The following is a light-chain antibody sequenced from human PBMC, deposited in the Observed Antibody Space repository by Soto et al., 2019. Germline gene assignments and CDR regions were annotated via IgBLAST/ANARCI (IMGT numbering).Light chain of an antibody. J-gene: IGKJ4*01. CDR1: QDIKNY. CDR3: LQHNSYPLT. Sequence: DIQMTQSPSSLSASVGDRVTITCQASQDIKNYLNWYQQKSGKAPKLLIYDASDLETGVPSRFSGSGSGTEFTLTISSLQPEEFATYYCLQHNSYPLTVGGGTKVDIK. V-gene: IGKV1-33*01. CDR2: DAS.